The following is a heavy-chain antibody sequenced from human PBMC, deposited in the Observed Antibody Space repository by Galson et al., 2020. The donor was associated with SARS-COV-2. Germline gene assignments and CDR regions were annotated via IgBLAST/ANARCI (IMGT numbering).Heavy chain of an antibody. Sequence: SETLSLTCPVSGAAISSGRYYWSWIRQPAGKGLEWLGRIYKRGNTNYNPPLWSQVTISVDTSKNQFSLKLTSVTAADTAVYYCARGNSPCVTIFGVLTGTCGMDVWGQGTTVTVSS. CDR2: IYKRGNT. CDR1: GAAISSGRYY. D-gene: IGHD3-3*01. V-gene: IGHV4-61*02. J-gene: IGHJ6*02. CDR3: ARGNSPCVTIFGVLTGTCGMDV.